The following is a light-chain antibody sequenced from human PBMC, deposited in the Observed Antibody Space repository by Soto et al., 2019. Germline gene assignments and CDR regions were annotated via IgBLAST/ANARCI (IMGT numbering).Light chain of an antibody. V-gene: IGKV3-20*01. CDR1: QSVSSSY. CDR3: QQYNNWIT. J-gene: IGKJ5*01. CDR2: TAS. Sequence: EIVLTQSPGTLSWSPGERGTLSVMASQSVSSSYLAWYQQRPGQAPRLLIYTASSRATGIPDRFSGSGSGTDFTLTISSLQSEDFAVYYCQQYNNWITFGQGTRLEIK.